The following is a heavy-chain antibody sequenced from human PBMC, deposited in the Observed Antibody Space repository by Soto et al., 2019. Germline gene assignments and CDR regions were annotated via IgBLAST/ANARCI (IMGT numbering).Heavy chain of an antibody. Sequence: QVQLVESGGGVVQPGRSLRLSCAASGFTFSSYAMHWVRQAPGKGLEWVAVISYDGSNKYYADSVKGRFTISRDNSKNPLYLQMNSLRAEDTAVYYCARGQQLVGDYYGMDVWGQGTTVTVSS. CDR2: ISYDGSNK. J-gene: IGHJ6*01. CDR3: ARGQQLVGDYYGMDV. V-gene: IGHV3-30-3*01. CDR1: GFTFSSYA. D-gene: IGHD6-13*01.